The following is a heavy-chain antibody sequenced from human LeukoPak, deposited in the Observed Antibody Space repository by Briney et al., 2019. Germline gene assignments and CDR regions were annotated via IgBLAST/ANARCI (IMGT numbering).Heavy chain of an antibody. CDR2: ISGSGGST. CDR3: AKDSYSSSSVVRDPDY. V-gene: IGHV3-23*01. D-gene: IGHD6-6*01. J-gene: IGHJ4*02. Sequence: GGSLRLSCAASGFTFSSYAMSWVRQAPGKGLEWVSAISGSGGSTYYADSVKGRFTISRDNSKNTLYLQMNSLRAEDTAVYYCAKDSYSSSSVVRDPDYWGQGTLVTVSS. CDR1: GFTFSSYA.